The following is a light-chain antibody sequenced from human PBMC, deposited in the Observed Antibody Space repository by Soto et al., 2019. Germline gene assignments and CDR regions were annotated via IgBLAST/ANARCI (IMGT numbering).Light chain of an antibody. CDR2: GAS. CDR3: QQRSNWPRT. Sequence: ESVLTQSPGTLSLSPGERATLSCRASQSVSSNYLAWYQQKPGQAPRLLIYGASTRATGIPDRFSGSGSGTEFTLTISSLEPEDFAVYYCQQRSNWPRTFGPGTKVDIK. CDR1: QSVSSNY. V-gene: IGKV3D-20*02. J-gene: IGKJ3*01.